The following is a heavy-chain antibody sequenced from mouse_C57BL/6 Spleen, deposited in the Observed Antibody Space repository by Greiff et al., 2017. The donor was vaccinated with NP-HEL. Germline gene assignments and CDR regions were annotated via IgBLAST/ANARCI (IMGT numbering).Heavy chain of an antibody. J-gene: IGHJ2*01. D-gene: IGHD1-1*01. CDR1: GYAFSSYW. V-gene: IGHV1-80*01. Sequence: VQLQQSGAELVKPGASVKISCKASGYAFSSYWMNWVKQRPGKGLEWIGQIYPGDGDTNYNGKFKGKATLTADKSSSTAYMQLSSLTSEDSAVYFCASGYGSSYLFDYWGQGTTLTVSS. CDR3: ASGYGSSYLFDY. CDR2: IYPGDGDT.